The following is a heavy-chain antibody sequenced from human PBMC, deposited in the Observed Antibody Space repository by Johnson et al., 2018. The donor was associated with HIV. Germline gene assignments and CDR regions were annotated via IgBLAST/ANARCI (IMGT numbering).Heavy chain of an antibody. D-gene: IGHD4-17*01. V-gene: IGHV3-23*04. Sequence: VESGGGLVQPGGSLSLSCVASGFTFSDYAMTWVRQAPGKGLEWVSPISRYGDNTYNTDSVKGSFTISRDNSKNTLYLQMGSLRAEDMAVYYCARPRTTVTQVDAFDIWGQGTMVTVSS. J-gene: IGHJ3*02. CDR2: ISRYGDNT. CDR3: ARPRTTVTQVDAFDI. CDR1: GFTFSDYA.